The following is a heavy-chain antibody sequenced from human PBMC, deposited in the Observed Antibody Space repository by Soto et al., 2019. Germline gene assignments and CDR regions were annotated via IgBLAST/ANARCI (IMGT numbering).Heavy chain of an antibody. CDR3: ARDRFAGTTGGYYYYYGMDV. CDR2: IYYSGST. J-gene: IGHJ6*02. V-gene: IGHV4-61*01. D-gene: IGHD1-7*01. CDR1: GGSVSSGSYY. Sequence: WETLSLTCTVSGGSVSSGSYYWSWIRQPPGKGLEWIGYIYYSGSTNYNPSLKSRVTISVDTSKNQFSLKLSSVTAADTAVYYCARDRFAGTTGGYYYYYGMDVWGQGTTVTVSS.